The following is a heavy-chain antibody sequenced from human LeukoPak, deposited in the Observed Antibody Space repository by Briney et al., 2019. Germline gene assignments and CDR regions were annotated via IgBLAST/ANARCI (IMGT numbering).Heavy chain of an antibody. CDR3: ARAFYDFWSGPNWFDP. V-gene: IGHV4-59*01. D-gene: IGHD3-3*01. CDR1: GGSISSYY. J-gene: IGHJ5*02. CDR2: IYYSGGT. Sequence: SETLSLTCAVSGGSISSYYCCWIRQPPRKGLQWIGGIYYSGGTNYNPSLKSRVTISVDTSKNQFSLKLSSVAAADTAVYYCARAFYDFWSGPNWFDPWGQGNLVTVSS.